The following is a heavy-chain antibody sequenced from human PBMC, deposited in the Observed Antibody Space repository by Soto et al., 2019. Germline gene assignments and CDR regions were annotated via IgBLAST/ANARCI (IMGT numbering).Heavy chain of an antibody. CDR2: ISGSGGIT. CDR1: GFPFNDYA. D-gene: IGHD3-22*01. J-gene: IGHJ5*02. Sequence: EVQLLQSGGGLVQPGGSLSLSCEASGFPFNDYAMTWVRQAPGEGLEWVSVISGSGGITYYADSVKGRFTISRDNSKNTLYLQMNSLRAEDTAVYYCAKATRVSMIVVLKEGGQFDPWGQGALVTVSS. CDR3: AKATRVSMIVVLKEGGQFDP. V-gene: IGHV3-23*01.